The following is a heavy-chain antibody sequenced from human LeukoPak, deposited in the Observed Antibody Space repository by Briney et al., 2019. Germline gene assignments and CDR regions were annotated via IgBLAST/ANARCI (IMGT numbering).Heavy chain of an antibody. CDR1: GFTFSSYG. D-gene: IGHD2-21*01. CDR2: ISYDGSNK. J-gene: IGHJ4*02. V-gene: IGHV3-30*18. CDR3: AKADLSGGDDY. Sequence: GGSLRLSRAASGFTFSSYGMHWVRQAPGKGLEWVAVISYDGSNKYYADSVKGRFTISRDNSKNTLYLQMNSLRAEDTAVYYCAKADLSGGDDYWGQGTLVTVSS.